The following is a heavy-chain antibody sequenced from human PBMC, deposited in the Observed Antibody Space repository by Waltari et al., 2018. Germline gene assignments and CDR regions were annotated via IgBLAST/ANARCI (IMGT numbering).Heavy chain of an antibody. CDR1: RRYIGNNHYF. CDR2: IYKRGTL. D-gene: IGHD5-12*01. J-gene: IGHJ4*02. V-gene: IGHV4-39*07. Sequence: QLQLQESGPGLVKPSETLSLTCTVSRRYIGNNHYFCGCVRQPPGQWLEWIGSIYKRGTLYCNPSRTSRVTISVDTSNSQFSLKLNSVSAADTAVYYCVRGYPDIVATISDYWGQGTLFIVSS. CDR3: VRGYPDIVATISDY.